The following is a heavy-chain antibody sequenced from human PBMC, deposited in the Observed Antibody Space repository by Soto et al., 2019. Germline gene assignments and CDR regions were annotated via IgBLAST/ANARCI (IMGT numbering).Heavy chain of an antibody. Sequence: QVQLVESGGGLVEPGGSLRLSCAASGFTFSDYYMSWIRQAPGKGLEWVSYISGGGSNIYYPDSVKGRFSISRDNAKNSLYLQMNSLRAEDTAVYYCARRSSSRNFDYWGQGTLVTVSS. V-gene: IGHV3-11*01. CDR3: ARRSSSRNFDY. CDR1: GFTFSDYY. J-gene: IGHJ4*02. D-gene: IGHD6-13*01. CDR2: ISGGGSNI.